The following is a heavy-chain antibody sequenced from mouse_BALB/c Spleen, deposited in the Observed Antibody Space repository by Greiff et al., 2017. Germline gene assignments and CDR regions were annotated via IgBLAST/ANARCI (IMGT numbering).Heavy chain of an antibody. CDR2: IWSGGST. CDR1: GFSLTSYG. Sequence: QVQLQQSGPGLVQPSQSLSITCTVSGFSLTSYGVHWVRQSPGKGLEWLGVIWSGGSTDYNAAFISRLSISKDNSKSQVFFKMNSLQANDTAIYYCAREREREVYGNYLAWFAYWGQGTLVTVSA. J-gene: IGHJ3*01. CDR3: AREREREVYGNYLAWFAY. V-gene: IGHV2-2*02. D-gene: IGHD2-1*01.